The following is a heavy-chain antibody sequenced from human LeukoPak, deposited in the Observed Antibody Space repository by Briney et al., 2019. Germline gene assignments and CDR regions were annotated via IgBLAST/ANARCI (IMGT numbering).Heavy chain of an antibody. V-gene: IGHV3-21*01. CDR3: AKDPYYGSGPRAFDI. CDR1: GFTFSSYS. CDR2: ISHISSNI. Sequence: GGSLRLSCAASGFTFSSYSMNWVRQAPGQGLEWVSSISHISSNIYYADSVKGRFTISRDNAKNSLYLQMHSLRAEDTAVYYCAKDPYYGSGPRAFDIWGQGTMVTVSS. D-gene: IGHD3-10*01. J-gene: IGHJ3*02.